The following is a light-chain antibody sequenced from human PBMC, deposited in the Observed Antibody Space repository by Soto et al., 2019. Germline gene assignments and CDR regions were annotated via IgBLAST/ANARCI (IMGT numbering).Light chain of an antibody. CDR2: GNN. CDR3: QSYDNSLSGFV. Sequence: QPVLTQPPSVSGAPGQRVTISCTGSSSNIGAGFGVHWYQQLPGTAPKVLIYGNNNRPSGVPDRFSGSKSGTSASLAITGLQAEDEADYYCQSYDNSLSGFVFGSGTKLTVL. J-gene: IGLJ1*01. V-gene: IGLV1-40*01. CDR1: SSNIGAGFG.